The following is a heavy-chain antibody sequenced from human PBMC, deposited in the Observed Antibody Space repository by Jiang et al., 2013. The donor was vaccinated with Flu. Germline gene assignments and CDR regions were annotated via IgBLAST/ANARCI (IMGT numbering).Heavy chain of an antibody. Sequence: SGAEVKEPGASVKISCKASGYTFTTYFIHWVRQAPGQGLQWMGIINPNGGSTNYPQQFQGRVSVTRDTSTSTVYMELSSLRSEDTAVYYCARLRRLDYWGQGTQVTVSS. CDR3: ARLRRLDY. J-gene: IGHJ4*01. CDR1: GYTFTTYF. CDR2: INPNGGST. V-gene: IGHV1-46*01.